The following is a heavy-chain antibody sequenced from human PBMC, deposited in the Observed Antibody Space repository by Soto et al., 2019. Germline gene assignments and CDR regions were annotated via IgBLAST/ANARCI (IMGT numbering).Heavy chain of an antibody. CDR2: IYYSGST. D-gene: IGHD4-17*01. J-gene: IGHJ4*02. CDR1: GGYISSYY. CDR3: ARAYGGNYLFDY. V-gene: IGHV4-59*08. Sequence: PSETMSLTSTVSGGYISSYYWSWIRQPPGKGLEWIGYIYYSGSTNYNPSLKSRVTISVDTSKNQFSLKLSSVTAADTAVYYCARAYGGNYLFDYWGQGTLVTVSS.